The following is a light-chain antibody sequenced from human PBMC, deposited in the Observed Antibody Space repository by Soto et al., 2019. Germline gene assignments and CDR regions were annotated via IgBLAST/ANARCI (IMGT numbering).Light chain of an antibody. CDR2: GAS. J-gene: IGKJ1*01. CDR1: QSVSNN. CDR3: QQYGSSPPRT. V-gene: IGKV3-20*01. Sequence: EIVMTQSASTLSWSPGERATLSWRASQSVSNNLAWYQQKPVQAPRLLIYGASTRATDVPDRFSGSGSAADFTPSISRLEPEDFAVYYCQQYGSSPPRTFGQGTKVDIK.